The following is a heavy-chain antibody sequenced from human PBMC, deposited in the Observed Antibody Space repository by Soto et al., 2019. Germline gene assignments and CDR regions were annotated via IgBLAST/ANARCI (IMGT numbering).Heavy chain of an antibody. Sequence: QVQLVQSGAEVKKPGSSVKVSCKASGGTFSSYAISWVRQAPGQGLEWMEGIIPIFGTANCAQKFQGRVTITEDESTSTAYMELSSLRSEDTAVYYCARDPEYSSSSVGAWFDPWGQGTLVTVSS. V-gene: IGHV1-69*01. D-gene: IGHD6-6*01. J-gene: IGHJ5*02. CDR3: ARDPEYSSSSVGAWFDP. CDR2: IIPIFGTA. CDR1: GGTFSSYA.